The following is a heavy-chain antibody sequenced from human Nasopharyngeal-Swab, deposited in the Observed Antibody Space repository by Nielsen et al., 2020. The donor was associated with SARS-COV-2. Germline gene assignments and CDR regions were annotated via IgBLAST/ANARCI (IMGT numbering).Heavy chain of an antibody. CDR2: ISPNSGGT. D-gene: IGHD3-3*01. CDR3: ARAVYYDFWSGSKGGGVDY. J-gene: IGHJ4*02. V-gene: IGHV1-2*06. Sequence: WARQAPGQGLEWVGRISPNSGGTNFAQKFQGRVTMTRDTSINTAYMELTRLRSDDTAVYYCARAVYYDFWSGSKGGGVDYWGQGTLVTVSS.